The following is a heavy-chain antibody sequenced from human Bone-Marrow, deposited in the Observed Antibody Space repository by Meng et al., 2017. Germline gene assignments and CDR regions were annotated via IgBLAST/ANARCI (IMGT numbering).Heavy chain of an antibody. J-gene: IGHJ4*02. CDR3: ARLGYGDYFDY. Sequence: SVKVSCKASGDTFSSYTISWVRQAPGQGLEWMGWIIPILGIANYAQKFQGRVTITADTSTSTAYMELSSLGSEDTAVYYCARLGYGDYFDYWGQGTLVTVSS. D-gene: IGHD4-17*01. CDR2: IIPILGIA. CDR1: GDTFSSYT. V-gene: IGHV1-69*02.